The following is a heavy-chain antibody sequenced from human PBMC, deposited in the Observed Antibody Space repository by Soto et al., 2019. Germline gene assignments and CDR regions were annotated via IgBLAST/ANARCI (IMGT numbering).Heavy chain of an antibody. J-gene: IGHJ5*02. CDR2: IYYSGST. V-gene: IGHV4-59*12. D-gene: IGHD5-18*01. CDR3: AREGDTAMVTRWFDP. Sequence: PSETLSLTCTVSGGSIRSYCWTWIRQPPGKGLEWIGYIYYSGSTYYNPSLKSRVTISVDTSKNQFSLKLSSVTAADTAVYYCAREGDTAMVTRWFDPWGQGTLVTVSS. CDR1: GGSIRSYC.